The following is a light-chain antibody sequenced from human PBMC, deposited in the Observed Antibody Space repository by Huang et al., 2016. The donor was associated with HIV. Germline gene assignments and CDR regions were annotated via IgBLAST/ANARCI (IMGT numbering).Light chain of an antibody. CDR3: QQLNSFPREYT. J-gene: IGKJ2*01. CDR1: QGISNY. Sequence: IQLTQSPSSLSASVGDRVTITCRASQGISNYLAWYQQKPGKAPKLLIVAASTLQSGVPSRFSGSGSGTDFTLTISSLQPEDFATYYCQQLNSFPREYTFGQGTKLEIK. V-gene: IGKV1-9*01. CDR2: AAS.